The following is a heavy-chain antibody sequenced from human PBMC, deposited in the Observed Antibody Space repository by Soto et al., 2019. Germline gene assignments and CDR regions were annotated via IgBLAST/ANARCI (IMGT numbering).Heavy chain of an antibody. CDR2: ISWNSGTI. D-gene: IGHD3-10*01. J-gene: IGHJ4*02. V-gene: IGHV3-9*01. CDR3: ARLSMIRGVIADY. CDR1: GFMFDNYA. Sequence: GGSLRLSCAASGFMFDNYAMHWVRQAPGKGLEWVSGISWNSGTIGYADSVKGRFTISRDNAKNTVYLQMNSLRAEDTAVYYCARLSMIRGVIADYWGQGTLVTVSS.